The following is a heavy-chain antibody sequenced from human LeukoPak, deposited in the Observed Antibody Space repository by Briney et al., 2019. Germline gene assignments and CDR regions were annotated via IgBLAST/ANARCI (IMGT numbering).Heavy chain of an antibody. CDR2: IYHSGST. J-gene: IGHJ4*02. D-gene: IGHD3-9*01. CDR3: ARAARDWPFDS. V-gene: IGHV4-30-2*01. Sequence: KGLEWSGYIYHSGSTYYNPSLKSRLTISVDRSKNQFSLQLSSVTAADTAVYSCARAARDWPFDSWGQGTLVTVSS.